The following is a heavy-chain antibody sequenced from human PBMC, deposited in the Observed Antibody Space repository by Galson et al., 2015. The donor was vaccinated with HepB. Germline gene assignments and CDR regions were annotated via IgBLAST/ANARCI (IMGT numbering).Heavy chain of an antibody. CDR1: GGSFSGYY. V-gene: IGHV4-34*12. J-gene: IGHJ4*02. CDR3: ARQSPYSSDSGSFHFDY. CDR2: IFYSGST. D-gene: IGHD3-10*01. Sequence: SETLSLTCAVYGGSFSGYYWSWIRQPPWKGLEWIGTIFYSGSTFYNPSLKSRVTISVDTSKNEFSLKLSSVTAANKAVYYCARQSPYSSDSGSFHFDYWGQGTPVTVSS.